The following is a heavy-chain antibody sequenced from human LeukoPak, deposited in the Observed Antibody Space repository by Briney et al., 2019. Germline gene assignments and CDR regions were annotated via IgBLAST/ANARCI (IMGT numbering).Heavy chain of an antibody. CDR3: AREEVGYSNWFDP. CDR2: IIPIFGTA. V-gene: IGHV1-69*05. Sequence: SVKVSCKASGGIFRSYAISWVRQAPGQGLEWMGGIIPIFGTANYAQKFQGRVAITTDESTSTAYMELSSLRSEDTAVYYCAREEVGYSNWFDPWGQGTLVTVSS. D-gene: IGHD6-13*01. J-gene: IGHJ5*02. CDR1: GGIFRSYA.